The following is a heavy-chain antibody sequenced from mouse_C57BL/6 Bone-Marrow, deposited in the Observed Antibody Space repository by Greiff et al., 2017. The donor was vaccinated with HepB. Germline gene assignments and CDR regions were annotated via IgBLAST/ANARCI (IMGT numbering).Heavy chain of an antibody. D-gene: IGHD1-1*01. CDR2: IDPETGGT. V-gene: IGHV1-15*01. CDR3: TRSVYCEEFGY. J-gene: IGHJ2*01. Sequence: QVHVKQSGAELVRPGASVTLSCKASGYTFTDYEMHWVKQTPVHGLEWIGAIDPETGGTAYNQKFKGKAILTADKSSSTAYMELRSLTSEDSAVYYCTRSVYCEEFGYWGQGTTLTVSS. CDR1: GYTFTDYE.